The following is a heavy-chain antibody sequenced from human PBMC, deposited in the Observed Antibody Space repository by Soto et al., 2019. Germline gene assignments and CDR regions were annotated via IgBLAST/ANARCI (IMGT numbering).Heavy chain of an antibody. J-gene: IGHJ6*02. V-gene: IGHV1-18*01. Sequence: ASVKVSCKASGYTFRNFGISWVRQAPGQGLEWMGWISAYNANANYAQKFQGRLTMTADTSTSTAYMELRSLRSDDTAVYYCARDLYNVRSVVAASNMDVWGQGTTVTVSS. CDR1: GYTFRNFG. D-gene: IGHD2-15*01. CDR3: ARDLYNVRSVVAASNMDV. CDR2: ISAYNANA.